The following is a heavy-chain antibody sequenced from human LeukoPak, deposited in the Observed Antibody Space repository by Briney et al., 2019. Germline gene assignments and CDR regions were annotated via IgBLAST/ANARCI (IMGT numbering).Heavy chain of an antibody. CDR3: ARDPGQQLPFGYLDY. CDR2: IYYSGST. J-gene: IGHJ4*02. V-gene: IGHV4-59*01. Sequence: TSETLSLTCTVSGGSISSYYWSWIRQPPGKGLEWIGYIYYSGSTNYNPSLKSRVTISVDTSKNQFSLKLSSVTAADTAVYYCARDPGQQLPFGYLDYWGQGTLVTVSS. CDR1: GGSISSYY. D-gene: IGHD6-13*01.